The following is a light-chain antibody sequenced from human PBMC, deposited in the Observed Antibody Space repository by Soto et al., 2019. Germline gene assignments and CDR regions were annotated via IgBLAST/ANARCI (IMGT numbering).Light chain of an antibody. J-gene: IGKJ1*01. Sequence: EIVLTQSPATLSLSPGERATLSCRASQSVSNFLAWYQQKPGQAPRLLIYDASTRATGIPARFSGSGSGTDFTLTISRLEPEDFPVYYCQQYGSSPRTFGQGTRVEIK. CDR1: QSVSNF. CDR2: DAS. V-gene: IGKV3-20*01. CDR3: QQYGSSPRT.